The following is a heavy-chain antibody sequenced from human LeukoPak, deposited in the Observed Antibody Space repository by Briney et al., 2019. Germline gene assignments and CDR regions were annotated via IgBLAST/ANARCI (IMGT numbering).Heavy chain of an antibody. CDR3: ARGPSPVVISTAIGYFYYYMDV. V-gene: IGHV4-30-2*01. Sequence: SSETLSLTCTVSGASISSGSYYWSWIRQPPGKGLEWIGYIYQTGSTYSNPSLKSRVAILIDRSENQFSLTLNSVTAADTAAYYCARGPSPVVISTAIGYFYYYMDVWGKGTTVAVSS. CDR1: GASISSGSYY. J-gene: IGHJ6*03. D-gene: IGHD2-2*01. CDR2: IYQTGST.